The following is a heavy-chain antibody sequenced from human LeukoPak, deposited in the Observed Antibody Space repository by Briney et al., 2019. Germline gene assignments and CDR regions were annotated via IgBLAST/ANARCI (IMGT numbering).Heavy chain of an antibody. Sequence: PGGSLRLSCAASGFRFSSYAMSWVRQAPGKGLEWVSVISGSGDTTYYADSVRGRFTISRDNSKNTVFLQMSRLRADDTAIYYCAREVGDFDHWGQGALVTVSS. CDR3: AREVGDFDH. CDR2: ISGSGDTT. CDR1: GFRFSSYA. J-gene: IGHJ4*02. V-gene: IGHV3-23*01. D-gene: IGHD3-16*01.